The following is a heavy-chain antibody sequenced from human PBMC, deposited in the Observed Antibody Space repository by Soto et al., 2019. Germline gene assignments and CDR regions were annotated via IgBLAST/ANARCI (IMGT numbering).Heavy chain of an antibody. CDR3: THNNYYGSGSVY. J-gene: IGHJ4*02. Sequence: SGPTLVNPTQTLTLTCAFSGFSLNTRGVGVGWIRQPPGKALEWLALIYWDNDKRYSPSLKNRLTITKDTPKDHVVLMMTDMDPVHTATYYGTHNNYYGSGSVYGGRGTLVTVSS. V-gene: IGHV2-5*02. D-gene: IGHD3-10*01. CDR1: GFSLNTRGVG. CDR2: IYWDNDK.